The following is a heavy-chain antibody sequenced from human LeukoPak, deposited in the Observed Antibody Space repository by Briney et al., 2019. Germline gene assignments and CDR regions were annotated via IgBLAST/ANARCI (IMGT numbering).Heavy chain of an antibody. D-gene: IGHD1-26*01. J-gene: IGHJ4*02. V-gene: IGHV3-30*04. CDR3: AKDSLRERIVGSTTRGVNDY. CDR1: GFTFSSYA. Sequence: GGSLRLSCAASGFTFSSYAMHWVRQAPGKGLEWVALIPYDGSNKYYADSVKGRFTVSRDNSKNTLYLQMNSLRGEDTAVYYCAKDSLRERIVGSTTRGVNDYWGQGTLVTVSS. CDR2: IPYDGSNK.